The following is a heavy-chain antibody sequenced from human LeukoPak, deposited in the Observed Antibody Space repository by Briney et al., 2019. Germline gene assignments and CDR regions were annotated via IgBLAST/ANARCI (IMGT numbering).Heavy chain of an antibody. D-gene: IGHD6-13*01. CDR1: GDSISSKSW. Sequence: PSETLSLTCAVSGDSISSKSWWNWVRQPPGKGLEWIGEIYHGGNTNYNPSLKSRVTISVDKSKNQFSLILSSVTAADTAVYYCARDREYSKSWRFGYWGQGALVTVSS. CDR3: ARDREYSKSWRFGY. CDR2: IYHGGNT. V-gene: IGHV4-4*02. J-gene: IGHJ4*02.